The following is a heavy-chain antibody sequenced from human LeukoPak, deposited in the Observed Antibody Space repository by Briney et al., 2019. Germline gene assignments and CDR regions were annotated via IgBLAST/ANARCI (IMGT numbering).Heavy chain of an antibody. CDR1: GGSISSYY. Sequence: SETLSLTCTVSGGSISSYYWSWIRQPPGKGLEWIGYIYYSGSTNYNPPLKSRVTISVDTSKNQFSLKLSSVTAADTAVYYCARDSYDYVWGSYRSSPRFDPWGQGTLVTVSS. J-gene: IGHJ5*02. CDR2: IYYSGST. D-gene: IGHD3-16*02. CDR3: ARDSYDYVWGSYRSSPRFDP. V-gene: IGHV4-59*01.